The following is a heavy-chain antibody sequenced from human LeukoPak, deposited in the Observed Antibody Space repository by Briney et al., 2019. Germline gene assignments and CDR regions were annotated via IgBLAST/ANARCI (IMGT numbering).Heavy chain of an antibody. J-gene: IGHJ6*03. CDR3: AIGIRYYSSGWLGPKNYMDV. CDR2: IRYDGSNK. D-gene: IGHD6-19*01. Sequence: AGGSLRLSCAASGFTFSSYGMHWVRQAPGKGLEWVAFIRYDGSNKYYADSVKGRFTISRDNSKNTLYLQMNSLRAEDTAVYYCAIGIRYYSSGWLGPKNYMDVWGKGTTVTISS. CDR1: GFTFSSYG. V-gene: IGHV3-30*02.